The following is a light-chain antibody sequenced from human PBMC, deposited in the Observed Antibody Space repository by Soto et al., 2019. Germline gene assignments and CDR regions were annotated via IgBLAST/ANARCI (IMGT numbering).Light chain of an antibody. J-gene: IGKJ1*01. Sequence: DIQMTQSPSTLSASVGDRVTITCRASQSISSWLAWYQQKPGKAPKLLIYKASSSEGGVPSRFSGSGSGTEFTLTISSLQPDDFATYYCQQYESGWTFGQGTKVEIK. CDR3: QQYESGWT. CDR1: QSISSW. CDR2: KAS. V-gene: IGKV1-5*03.